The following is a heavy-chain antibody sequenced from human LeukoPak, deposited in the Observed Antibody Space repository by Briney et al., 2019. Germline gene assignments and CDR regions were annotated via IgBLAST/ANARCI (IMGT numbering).Heavy chain of an antibody. V-gene: IGHV7-4-1*02. CDR3: ARVSGYYDFWSGYYTATYYYYYYMDV. Sequence: GASVKVSCKASGYTFTSYAMNWVRQAPGQGLEWMGWINTNTGNPTYAQGFTGRFVFSLDTSVSTAYLQISSLKAEDTAVYYCARVSGYYDFWSGYYTATYYYYYYMDVWGKGTTVTVSS. J-gene: IGHJ6*03. CDR2: INTNTGNP. CDR1: GYTFTSYA. D-gene: IGHD3-3*01.